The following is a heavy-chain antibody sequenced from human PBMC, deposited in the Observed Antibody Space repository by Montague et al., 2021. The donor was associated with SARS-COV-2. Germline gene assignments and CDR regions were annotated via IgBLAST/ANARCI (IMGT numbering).Heavy chain of an antibody. J-gene: IGHJ3*02. CDR3: ARDQGGYGTFDI. V-gene: IGHV3-11*01. CDR1: GFIFSDYY. D-gene: IGHD5-12*01. Sequence: SLRLSCAASGFIFSDYYMTWIRQAPGKGLEWVSHISGSGSKTYYADSVKGRFTISRDTANNSVYLQMNFLGADETAVYYCARDQGGYGTFDIWGQGTMVTVSS. CDR2: ISGSGSKT.